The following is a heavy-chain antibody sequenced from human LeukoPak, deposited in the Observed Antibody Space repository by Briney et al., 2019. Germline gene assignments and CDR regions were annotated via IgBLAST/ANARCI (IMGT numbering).Heavy chain of an antibody. Sequence: SETLSLTCTVSGGSISSYYWTWIRQPPGKGLEWIGYIYSSGSTNYNPSLKSRVTISLDTSKNQFSLKLSSVTAADTAVYYCARGMRSYTEAFDYWGQGTLVTVSS. V-gene: IGHV4-59*01. CDR2: IYSSGST. CDR3: ARGMRSYTEAFDY. J-gene: IGHJ4*02. D-gene: IGHD2-2*02. CDR1: GGSISSYY.